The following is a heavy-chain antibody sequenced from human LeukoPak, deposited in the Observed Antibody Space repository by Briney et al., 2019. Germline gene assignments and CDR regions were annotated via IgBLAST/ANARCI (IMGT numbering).Heavy chain of an antibody. D-gene: IGHD6-25*01. CDR3: ARVASGTLDY. Sequence: PGGSLRLSCAASGFTISGYWMHWVRQAPGKGLVWVSRISGDGSITAYADSVKGRFAISRDNAKNTLYLQMNSLRAEDTAVYYCARVASGTLDYWGQGTLVTVSS. CDR2: ISGDGSIT. V-gene: IGHV3-74*01. CDR1: GFTISGYW. J-gene: IGHJ4*02.